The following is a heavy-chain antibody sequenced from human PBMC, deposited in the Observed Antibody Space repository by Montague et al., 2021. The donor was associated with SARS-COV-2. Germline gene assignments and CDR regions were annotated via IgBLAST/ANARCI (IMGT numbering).Heavy chain of an antibody. CDR2: IYHSGTT. Sequence: SETLSPTCTVSGGSVSSDNWWTWVRRPPGKGLEWIGEIYHSGTTNYNPSLQSRVTISVDKSRNHLSLNLRSVTAADTAMYYCALPLGGARFDPWGQGILVTVSS. CDR3: ALPLGGARFDP. J-gene: IGHJ5*02. CDR1: GGSVSSDNW. V-gene: IGHV4-4*02. D-gene: IGHD1-26*01.